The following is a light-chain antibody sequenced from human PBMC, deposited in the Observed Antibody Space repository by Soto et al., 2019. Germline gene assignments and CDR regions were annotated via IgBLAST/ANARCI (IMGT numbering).Light chain of an antibody. V-gene: IGKV3-11*01. CDR1: QSVSSY. Sequence: EIVLTQSPATLSLSPGERATLSCRASQSVSSYLAWYQQKPGQAPRLLIYDASSRATGIPARFSGSGSGTDFTLTIRSLEPEDCAVYYCQQRSNWPVTFGQGTKVEIK. CDR3: QQRSNWPVT. J-gene: IGKJ1*01. CDR2: DAS.